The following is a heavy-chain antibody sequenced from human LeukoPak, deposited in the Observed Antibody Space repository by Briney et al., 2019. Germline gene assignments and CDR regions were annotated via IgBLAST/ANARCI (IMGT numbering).Heavy chain of an antibody. CDR3: ARGIPGLLWFGEPNWFDP. CDR1: GGSISSYY. D-gene: IGHD3-10*01. CDR2: IYYSGTT. V-gene: IGHV4-59*01. J-gene: IGHJ5*02. Sequence: NPSETLSLTCTVSGGSISSYYWGWIRQPPGKGLEWIGYIYYSGTTDYNPSLKSRVTISVDTSKNQFSLKLSSVTAADTAVYYCARGIPGLLWFGEPNWFDPWGQGTLVTVSS.